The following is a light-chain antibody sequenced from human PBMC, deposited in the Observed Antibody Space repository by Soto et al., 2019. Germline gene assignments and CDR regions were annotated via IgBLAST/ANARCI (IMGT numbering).Light chain of an antibody. CDR2: AVS. CDR1: QTLSTNS. J-gene: IGKJ3*01. Sequence: EIVLTQSPGTLSLSPGERATLSCRASQTLSTNSLAWYQQRPGQTPRLLIYAVSTRDTDIPDRFNGSGSGTDFALTISRLEPEDFALYYCQQYNDSPLTFGPGTKVDVK. V-gene: IGKV3-20*01. CDR3: QQYNDSPLT.